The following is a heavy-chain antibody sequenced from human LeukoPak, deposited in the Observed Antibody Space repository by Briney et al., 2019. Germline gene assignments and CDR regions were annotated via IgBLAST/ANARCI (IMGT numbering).Heavy chain of an antibody. J-gene: IGHJ4*02. CDR1: GFTVSSNY. V-gene: IGHV3-66*01. Sequence: GGSLRLSCAASGFTVSSNYMSWVRQAPGKGLEWVSVIYSGGSTYYADSVKGRFTISRDNSKNTLYLQMNSLRAEDTAVYYCARATRYYYDSSGYYYYDYWGQGTLVTVSS. CDR2: IYSGGST. D-gene: IGHD3-22*01. CDR3: ARATRYYYDSSGYYYYDY.